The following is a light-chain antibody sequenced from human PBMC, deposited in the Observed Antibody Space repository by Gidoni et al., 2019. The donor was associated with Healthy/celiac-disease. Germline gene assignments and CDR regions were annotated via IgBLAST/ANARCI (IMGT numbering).Light chain of an antibody. CDR2: WAS. J-gene: IGKJ4*01. Sequence: DIVMNQYPDSLAVSLGERATINCKSSQSVLHSSNNKNYLAWYQQQPGQPPKLLIYWASTRESGVPDRFSGSGSGTDFTLTISSLQAEDVAVYYCQQYYSTPLTFXGXTKVEIK. V-gene: IGKV4-1*01. CDR3: QQYYSTPLT. CDR1: QSVLHSSNNKNY.